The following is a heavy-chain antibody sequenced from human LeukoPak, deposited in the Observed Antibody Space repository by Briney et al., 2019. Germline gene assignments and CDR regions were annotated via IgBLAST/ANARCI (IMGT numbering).Heavy chain of an antibody. V-gene: IGHV1-46*01. D-gene: IGHD6-25*01. CDR2: INPSGDSA. J-gene: IGHJ4*02. CDR3: ARAAADQHFDY. CDR1: GDTFTRHY. Sequence: ASLKVSSKASGDTFTRHYMHSVRQAPGQGLEWMGLINPSGDSATYARKFEGRVTMTRDTSTSTVYMELNSLISEDTAVYYCARAAADQHFDYWGQGTLVTVSS.